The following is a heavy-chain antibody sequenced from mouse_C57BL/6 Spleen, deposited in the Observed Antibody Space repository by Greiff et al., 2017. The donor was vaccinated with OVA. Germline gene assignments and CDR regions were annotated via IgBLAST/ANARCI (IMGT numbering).Heavy chain of an antibody. CDR2: INPYNGGT. V-gene: IGHV1-19*01. CDR1: GYTFTDYY. Sequence: VQLQQSGPVLVKPGASVKLSCKASGYTFTDYYMNWVKQSHGKSLEWIGVINPYNGGTSYNQKFKGKATLTVDKSSSTAYMELSSLTSEDSAVYYCARRDYDGDYFDYWGQGTTLTVSS. J-gene: IGHJ2*01. D-gene: IGHD2-4*01. CDR3: ARRDYDGDYFDY.